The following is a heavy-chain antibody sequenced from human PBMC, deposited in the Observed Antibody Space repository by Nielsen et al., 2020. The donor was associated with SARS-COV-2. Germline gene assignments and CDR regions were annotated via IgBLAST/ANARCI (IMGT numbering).Heavy chain of an antibody. V-gene: IGHV3-23*01. Sequence: VRQMPGKGLEWVSAISGSGGSTYYADSVKGRFTISRDNSKNTLYLQMSSLRAEDTAVYYCAKDAGDYVVGYYYYGMDVWGQGTTVTVSS. D-gene: IGHD4-17*01. CDR3: AKDAGDYVVGYYYYGMDV. J-gene: IGHJ6*02. CDR2: ISGSGGST.